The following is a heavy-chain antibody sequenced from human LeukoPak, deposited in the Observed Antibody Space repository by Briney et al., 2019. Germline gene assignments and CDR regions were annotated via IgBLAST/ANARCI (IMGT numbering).Heavy chain of an antibody. J-gene: IGHJ4*02. CDR3: ARISSGSGSYVDY. V-gene: IGHV4-28*01. CDR2: IYYSGST. Sequence: PSETLSLTCAVSGCSISSSNWWGWIRQPPGKGLEWIGYIYYSGSTYYSPSLKSRVTMSVDTSKNQFSLKLSSVTAVDTAVYYCARISSGSGSYVDYWGQGTLVTVSS. CDR1: GCSISSSNW. D-gene: IGHD3-10*01.